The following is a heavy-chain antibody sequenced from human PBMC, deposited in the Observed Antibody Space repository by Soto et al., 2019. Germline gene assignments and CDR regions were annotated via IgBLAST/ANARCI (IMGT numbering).Heavy chain of an antibody. CDR3: ARDEYYYDSSGYPRFDY. J-gene: IGHJ4*02. CDR1: GFTFSSYS. CDR2: ISSSSSTI. D-gene: IGHD3-22*01. Sequence: GGSLRLSCAASGFTFSSYSMNWVRQAPGKGLEWVSYISSSSSTIYYADSVKGRFTISRDNAKNSLYLQMNSLRDEDTAVYYCARDEYYYDSSGYPRFDYWGQGTLVTVSS. V-gene: IGHV3-48*02.